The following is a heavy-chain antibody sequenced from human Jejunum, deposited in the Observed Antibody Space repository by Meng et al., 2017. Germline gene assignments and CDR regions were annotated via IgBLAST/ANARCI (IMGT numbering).Heavy chain of an antibody. CDR1: GGSFSGYY. J-gene: IGHJ2*01. CDR2: INHSGST. D-gene: IGHD3-10*01. V-gene: IGHV4-34*01. Sequence: QVQLQQWGAGLLKPSETFSLICAVYGGSFSGYYWTWIRQPPGKGLEWIGEINHSGSTNYNPSLKSRVTMSIDTSKIQFSLKLSSVTAADAAVYYCARYGGSGSYWHFDPWGRGTLVTVSS. CDR3: ARYGGSGSYWHFDP.